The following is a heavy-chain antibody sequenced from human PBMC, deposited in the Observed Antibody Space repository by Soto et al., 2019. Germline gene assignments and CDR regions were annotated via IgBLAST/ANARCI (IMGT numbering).Heavy chain of an antibody. D-gene: IGHD1-26*01. J-gene: IGHJ4*01. V-gene: IGHV6-1*01. Sequence: SQTLSLTCAITGDSVSSNSAGWSWVRQSPSRGLEWLGRTYYRSKWYYEYAVSVRGRITINPDTSKKQYSLQLNSVTPEDTAVYFCARGEQYSGRIFDYLGQGTLVTVSS. CDR1: GDSVSSNSAG. CDR2: TYYRSKWYY. CDR3: ARGEQYSGRIFDY.